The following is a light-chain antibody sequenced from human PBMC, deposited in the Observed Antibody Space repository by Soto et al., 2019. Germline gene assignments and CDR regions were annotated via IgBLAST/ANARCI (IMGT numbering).Light chain of an antibody. Sequence: DIQLTQSPYSLSSSVGDRVTITCRASQTVISYLNWYQQKPGQAPKLLIYATTHLQSGVPSRFSGSGSGTEFTLTISSLHPEDFATYFCKQNYNTPPYTFGQGTKLEIK. CDR2: ATT. J-gene: IGKJ2*01. CDR1: QTVISY. V-gene: IGKV1-39*01. CDR3: KQNYNTPPYT.